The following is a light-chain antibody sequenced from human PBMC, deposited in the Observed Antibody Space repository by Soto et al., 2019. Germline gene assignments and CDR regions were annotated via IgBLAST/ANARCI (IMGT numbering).Light chain of an antibody. CDR1: SSDVGGYNR. CDR3: SSYGGNYNVV. Sequence: QSALTQPRSVSGSPGQSVTISCTGSSSDVGGYNRVSWYQQSPGTAPKLMIYEVNNRPSGVPDRFSDSKSGNTASLTISGLQAEDEASYYCSSYGGNYNVVFGGGTKVTVL. J-gene: IGLJ2*01. CDR2: EVN. V-gene: IGLV2-11*01.